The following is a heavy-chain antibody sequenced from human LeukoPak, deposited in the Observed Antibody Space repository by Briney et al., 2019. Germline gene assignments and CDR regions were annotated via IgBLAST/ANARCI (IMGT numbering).Heavy chain of an antibody. J-gene: IGHJ1*01. CDR1: GGSVSSGSYY. CDR3: VRSAVAATVSYFQH. D-gene: IGHD2-15*01. Sequence: SETLSLTCTVSGGSVSSGSYYWSWIRQPPGKGLEWIGYIYYSGSTNYNPSLKSRVTISVDTSKNQFSLKLSSVTAADTAVYYCVRSAVAATVSYFQHWGQGTLVTVSS. V-gene: IGHV4-61*01. CDR2: IYYSGST.